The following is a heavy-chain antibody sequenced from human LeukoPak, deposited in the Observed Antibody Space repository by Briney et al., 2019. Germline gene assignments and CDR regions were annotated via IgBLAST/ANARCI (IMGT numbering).Heavy chain of an antibody. Sequence: GGSLRLSCAASGFTFTGSAMHWVRQASGKGLEWVGRIRSKPHSYATAYAASVKGRFTISRDDSKNTAYLQMNSLNTEDTAVYYCTRHGGRDFYDSTEDAFDIWGQGTMVTVSS. CDR1: GFTFTGSA. CDR3: TRHGGRDFYDSTEDAFDI. V-gene: IGHV3-73*01. J-gene: IGHJ3*02. D-gene: IGHD3-22*01. CDR2: IRSKPHSYAT.